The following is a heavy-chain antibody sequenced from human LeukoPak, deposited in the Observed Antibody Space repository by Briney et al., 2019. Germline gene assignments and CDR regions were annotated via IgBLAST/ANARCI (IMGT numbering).Heavy chain of an antibody. J-gene: IGHJ4*02. D-gene: IGHD3-9*01. CDR1: GFTFSSYA. V-gene: IGHV3-23*01. CDR2: ISGSGGST. Sequence: PGGSLRLSCAASGFTFSSYAMSWVRQAPGKGLEWVSAISGSGGSTYYADSVKGRFTISRDNSKNTLYLQMNSLRAEDTAVYYCARPGEYDILTGYSPYYFDYWGQGTLVTVSS. CDR3: ARPGEYDILTGYSPYYFDY.